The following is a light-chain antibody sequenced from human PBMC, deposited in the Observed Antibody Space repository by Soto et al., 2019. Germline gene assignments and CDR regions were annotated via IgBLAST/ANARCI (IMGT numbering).Light chain of an antibody. CDR1: QDISNF. CDR2: DAS. Sequence: DIQMTQSPSSLSVSVGDRFTITCQASQDISNFLNWYQQKPGKAPKVLIYDASTLETGVPSRFSGGGSGTDFTFTISSLQPEDIATYHCQQYDSLPITFGQGTRLEIK. V-gene: IGKV1-33*01. J-gene: IGKJ5*01. CDR3: QQYDSLPIT.